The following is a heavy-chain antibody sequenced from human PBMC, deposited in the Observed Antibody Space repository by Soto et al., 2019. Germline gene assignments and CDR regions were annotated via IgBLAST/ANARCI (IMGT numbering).Heavy chain of an antibody. D-gene: IGHD3-9*01. V-gene: IGHV3-48*03. J-gene: IGHJ3*02. Sequence: GGSLRLSCAASGFTFSSYEMNWVRQAPGKGLEWVSYISSSGSTIYYADSVKGRFTISRDNAKNSLYLQMNSLRAEDTAVYYCARDILTGDYDAFDIWGQGTMVTVSS. CDR1: GFTFSSYE. CDR3: ARDILTGDYDAFDI. CDR2: ISSSGSTI.